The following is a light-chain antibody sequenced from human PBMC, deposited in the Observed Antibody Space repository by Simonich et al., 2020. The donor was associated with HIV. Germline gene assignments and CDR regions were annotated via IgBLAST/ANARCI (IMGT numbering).Light chain of an antibody. V-gene: IGKV3-15*01. Sequence: EIVMTQSPATLSVSPGERATPSCRASQSVSSNLAWYQQKPGQAPRLLIYGASIRATAFPARFSGSGSGTEFTLTISSLQSEDFAVYYCQQYHNWPPYTFGQGTKLEIK. CDR1: QSVSSN. CDR2: GAS. CDR3: QQYHNWPPYT. J-gene: IGKJ2*01.